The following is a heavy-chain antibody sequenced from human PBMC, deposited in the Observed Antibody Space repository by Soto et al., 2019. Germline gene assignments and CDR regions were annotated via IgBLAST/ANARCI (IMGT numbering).Heavy chain of an antibody. D-gene: IGHD3-10*01. CDR2: IYSTGTT. J-gene: IGHJ4*02. Sequence: EVQLVESGGGLIQPGGSLKLSCAASGFTVGNNYMSWVRQAPGKGLGWVSLIYSTGTTKYADSGKGRFTVSRDNAKNTRYLQMNSLRAEDTAVYYCAKDGRGSGSHYNSFGYWGQGTLVTVSS. V-gene: IGHV3-53*01. CDR1: GFTVGNNY. CDR3: AKDGRGSGSHYNSFGY.